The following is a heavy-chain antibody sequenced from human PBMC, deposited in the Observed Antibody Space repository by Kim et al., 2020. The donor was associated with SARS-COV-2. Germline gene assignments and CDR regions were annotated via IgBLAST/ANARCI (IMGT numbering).Heavy chain of an antibody. Sequence: GGSLRLSCAASGFTFSTCDMHWVRQVTGKGLEWVSTIGIGGDTYYPGSVKGRFTISRDNAKNLLYLQMNSLRAGDTAVYYCTRVQKGTAAPQNRGVDVWGQGTTVTVSS. D-gene: IGHD6-13*01. CDR2: IGIGGDT. V-gene: IGHV3-13*01. CDR1: GFTFSTCD. CDR3: TRVQKGTAAPQNRGVDV. J-gene: IGHJ6*02.